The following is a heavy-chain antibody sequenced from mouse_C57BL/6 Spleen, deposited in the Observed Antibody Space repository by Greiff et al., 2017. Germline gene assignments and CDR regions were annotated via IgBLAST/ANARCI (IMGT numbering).Heavy chain of an antibody. Sequence: VQLQQSGAELAKPGASVKLSCKASGYTFTSYWMHWVKQRPGQGLEWIGYINPSSGYTKYNQKFKDKATLTEDKSSSTAYMQLSSLTYEDSAVYYCEREGPSGYYAMDYWGQGTSVTGSS. CDR2: INPSSGYT. V-gene: IGHV1-7*01. J-gene: IGHJ4*01. D-gene: IGHD3-1*01. CDR3: EREGPSGYYAMDY. CDR1: GYTFTSYW.